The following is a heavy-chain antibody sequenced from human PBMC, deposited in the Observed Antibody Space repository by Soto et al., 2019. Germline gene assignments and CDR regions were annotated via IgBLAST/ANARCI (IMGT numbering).Heavy chain of an antibody. Sequence: ASVKVSCKASGYTFNYYGITWVRQAPGQGLEWMGWINTDNGNTNYAPKLQGTVTMTTDTSTSTVYMELRSLKSDDTAVYYCARARYRAGWRPFDYWGQGTPVTVSS. CDR1: GYTFNYYG. D-gene: IGHD6-19*01. CDR2: INTDNGNT. CDR3: ARARYRAGWRPFDY. J-gene: IGHJ4*02. V-gene: IGHV1-18*01.